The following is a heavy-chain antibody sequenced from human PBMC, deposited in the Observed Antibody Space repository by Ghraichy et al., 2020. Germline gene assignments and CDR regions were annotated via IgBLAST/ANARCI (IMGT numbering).Heavy chain of an antibody. CDR1: GGSFSGYY. CDR3: ARDRLYDFWSGYQGGGWFDP. J-gene: IGHJ5*02. V-gene: IGHV4-34*01. Sequence: SETLSLTCAVYGGSFSGYYWSWIRQPPGKGLEWIGEINHSGSTNYNPSLKSRVTISVDTSKNQFSLKLSSVTAADTAVYYCARDRLYDFWSGYQGGGWFDPWGQGTLVTVSS. CDR2: INHSGST. D-gene: IGHD3-3*01.